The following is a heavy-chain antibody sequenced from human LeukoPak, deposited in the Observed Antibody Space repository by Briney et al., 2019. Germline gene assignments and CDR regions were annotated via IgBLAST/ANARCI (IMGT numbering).Heavy chain of an antibody. CDR1: GFTLSHSA. V-gene: IGHV3-23*01. Sequence: PGGSLRLSCAGSGFTLSHSAMSGVRQAPGRGLEGVASTSGGSEFIYYADSVKVRFTIYKDNSKNMLYFERNSLRAEDTALYYCAKAGPHRYGDWFDPWGQGTLVTVSS. J-gene: IGHJ5*02. CDR2: TSGGSEFI. CDR3: AKAGPHRYGDWFDP. D-gene: IGHD4/OR15-4a*01.